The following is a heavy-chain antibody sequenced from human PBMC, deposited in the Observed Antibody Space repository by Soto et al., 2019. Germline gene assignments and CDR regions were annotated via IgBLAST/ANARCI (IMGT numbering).Heavy chain of an antibody. Sequence: SETLSLTCAVSGASISSGDSYWSWIRQRPGKGLEWIGYIFHTGSTYYNPSLKSRVTISLDSSKNQFSLKLTSATAADTAVYFCAREPYCNSATCFINFDSWGQGSLVTVSS. CDR1: GASISSGDSY. CDR2: IFHTGST. J-gene: IGHJ4*02. CDR3: AREPYCNSATCFINFDS. D-gene: IGHD2-2*01. V-gene: IGHV4-31*11.